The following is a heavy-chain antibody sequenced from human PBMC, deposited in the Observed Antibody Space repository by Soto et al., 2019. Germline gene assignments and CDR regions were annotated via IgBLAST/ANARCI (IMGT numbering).Heavy chain of an antibody. CDR1: GGTFSSYA. V-gene: IGHV1-69*13. CDR3: AREAGYSSSDDAFDI. J-gene: IGHJ3*02. CDR2: IIPIFGTA. Sequence: SVKVSCKASGGTFSSYAISWVRQAPGQGLEWMGGIIPIFGTANYAQKFQGRVTITADESTSTAYMGLSSLRSEDTAVYYCAREAGYSSSDDAFDIWGQGTMVTVSS. D-gene: IGHD6-13*01.